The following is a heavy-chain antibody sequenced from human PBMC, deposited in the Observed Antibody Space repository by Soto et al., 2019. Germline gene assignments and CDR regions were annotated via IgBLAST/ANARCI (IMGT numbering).Heavy chain of an antibody. V-gene: IGHV3-33*01. CDR1: GFTFSSYA. CDR3: ARDRTDTAMIIIDY. J-gene: IGHJ4*01. Sequence: QVQLVESGGGVVQPGRSLRLSCTASGFTFSSYAMYWVRQAPGKGLEWVAAIWYDGSNPYYAGSVKGRFTISRDNSKNTLYLQMSRLRAEDTAVYYCARDRTDTAMIIIDYWGHGTLVTVSS. CDR2: IWYDGSNP. D-gene: IGHD5-18*01.